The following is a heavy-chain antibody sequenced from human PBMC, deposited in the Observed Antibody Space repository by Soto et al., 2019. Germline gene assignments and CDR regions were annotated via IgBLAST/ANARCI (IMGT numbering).Heavy chain of an antibody. CDR2: IIPIFGTA. V-gene: IGHV1-69*06. Sequence: QVQLVQSGAEVKKPGSSVTVSCKASGGTFSSYAISWVRQAPGQGLEWMGGIIPIFGTANYAQKFQGRVTITADKSTSTAYMELSSMRAEDTAVYYCAKDKGDGGLFDYWGQGTLVTVSS. CDR3: AKDKGDGGLFDY. J-gene: IGHJ4*02. D-gene: IGHD3-10*01. CDR1: GGTFSSYA.